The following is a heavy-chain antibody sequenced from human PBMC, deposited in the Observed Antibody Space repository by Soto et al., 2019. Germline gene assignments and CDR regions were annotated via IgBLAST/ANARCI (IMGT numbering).Heavy chain of an antibody. V-gene: IGHV3-23*01. CDR1: GFPFSSYG. J-gene: IGHJ6*02. CDR2: ISASGGTT. Sequence: PGGSLSLSCAASGFPFSSYGMSLVRQAPGKGLEWVSAISASGGTTYYADSVKGRFTISRDNSKNTLYLQMNSLSAEDTAVYYCARDPRYCSGGSCYQEAYYYGMDVWGQGTTVTVSS. D-gene: IGHD2-15*01. CDR3: ARDPRYCSGGSCYQEAYYYGMDV.